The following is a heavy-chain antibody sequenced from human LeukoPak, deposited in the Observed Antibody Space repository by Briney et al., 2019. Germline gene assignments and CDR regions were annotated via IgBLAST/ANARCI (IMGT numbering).Heavy chain of an antibody. J-gene: IGHJ3*02. D-gene: IGHD1-26*01. CDR2: INPNSGGT. V-gene: IGHV1-2*02. Sequence: GASVKVSCKASGYTFTGYYMHWVRQAPGQGPEWMGWINPNSGGTNYAQKFQGRVTMTRDTSISTAYMELSRLRSDNTAVYYCASREWVGATDAFDIWGQGTMVTVSS. CDR1: GYTFTGYY. CDR3: ASREWVGATDAFDI.